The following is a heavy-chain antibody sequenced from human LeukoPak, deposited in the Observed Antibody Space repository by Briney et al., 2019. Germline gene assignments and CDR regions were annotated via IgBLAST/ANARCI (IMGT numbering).Heavy chain of an antibody. J-gene: IGHJ4*02. CDR2: INHSGST. CDR1: GGSFSGYY. V-gene: IGHV4-34*10. CDR3: ARYGLAYTYDF. D-gene: IGHD3-16*01. Sequence: PSETLSLTCAVYGGSFSGYYWSWIRQPPGKGLEWIGEINHSGSTNYNPSLKSRATMSVDTSKNQFSLKLSSVTAADTAVYYCARYGLAYTYDFWGQGTLVTVSS.